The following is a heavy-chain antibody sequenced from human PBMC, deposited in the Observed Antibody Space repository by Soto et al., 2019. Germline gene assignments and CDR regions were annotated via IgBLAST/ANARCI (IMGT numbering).Heavy chain of an antibody. D-gene: IGHD3-3*01. CDR1: GSTFSGSA. CDR2: IRSKANSYAT. Sequence: GGSLRLSCAASGSTFSGSAMHWVRQASXXGXEWXGRIRSKANSYATAYAASVKGRFTISRDDSKNTAYLQMNSLKTEDTAVYYCTRLVTIFGVVIPGVDAFDIWGQGTMVTVSS. CDR3: TRLVTIFGVVIPGVDAFDI. J-gene: IGHJ3*02. V-gene: IGHV3-73*01.